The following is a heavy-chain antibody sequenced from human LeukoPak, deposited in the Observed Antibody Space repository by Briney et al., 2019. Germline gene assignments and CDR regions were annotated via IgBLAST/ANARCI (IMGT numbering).Heavy chain of an antibody. V-gene: IGHV3-30*04. Sequence: GGSLRLSCAASGFTFSSYAMHWVRQAPGKGLEWATVISSDGRDKHYADSVKGRFTISRDNSKNTLYLQMNSLRTEDTAIYYCARDLGRAARYYFDYWGQGTLVTVSS. J-gene: IGHJ4*02. D-gene: IGHD6-6*01. CDR1: GFTFSSYA. CDR3: ARDLGRAARYYFDY. CDR2: ISSDGRDK.